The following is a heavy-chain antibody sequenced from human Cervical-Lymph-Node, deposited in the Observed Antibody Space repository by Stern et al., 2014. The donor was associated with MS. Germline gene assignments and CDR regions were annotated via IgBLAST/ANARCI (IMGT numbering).Heavy chain of an antibody. CDR2: ISYDGNHK. CDR1: GFTFSNFG. CDR3: ARDYEDTSMLFDH. D-gene: IGHD2-8*01. Sequence: VQLVESGGAVVQPGRSLRLSCAASGFTFSNFGMHWVRQAQGQGPDWVSVISYDGNHKYYAATVNGRFTISRDNSKNTLHLQMNSVTPNDTAIDYCARDYEDTSMLFDHWGQGTLVTVSS. J-gene: IGHJ4*02. V-gene: IGHV3-30*03.